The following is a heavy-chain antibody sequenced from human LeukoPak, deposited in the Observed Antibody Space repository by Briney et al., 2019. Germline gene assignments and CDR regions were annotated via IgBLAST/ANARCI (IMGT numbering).Heavy chain of an antibody. CDR2: ISGSGGST. CDR1: GFTFSSYA. J-gene: IGHJ5*02. D-gene: IGHD3-9*01. V-gene: IGHV3-23*01. Sequence: GGSLRLSCAASGFTFSSYAMSWVRQAPGKGLEWVSAISGSGGSTYYADSVKRRFTISRDNAKNSLYLQMTSLRAEDTAVYYCARVTPTYDILTGYYHNWFDPWGQGTLVSVSS. CDR3: ARVTPTYDILTGYYHNWFDP.